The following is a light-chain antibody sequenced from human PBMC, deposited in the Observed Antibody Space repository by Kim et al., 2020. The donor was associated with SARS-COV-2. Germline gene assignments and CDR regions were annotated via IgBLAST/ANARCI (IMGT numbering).Light chain of an antibody. CDR1: SLRQYY. V-gene: IGLV3-19*01. CDR3: SSRDRSGYVI. J-gene: IGLJ2*01. CDR2: GKN. Sequence: SSELTQDPALSVALGQTVRITCQGDSLRQYYGSWYQQKPGQAPTLVISGKNTRPSGIPDRFSGSSSGNTASLTLTGAQAEDEADYYCSSRDRSGYVIFGGGTKLTVL.